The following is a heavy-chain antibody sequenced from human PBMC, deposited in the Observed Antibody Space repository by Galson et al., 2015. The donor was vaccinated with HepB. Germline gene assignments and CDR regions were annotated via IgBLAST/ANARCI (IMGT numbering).Heavy chain of an antibody. V-gene: IGHV6-1*01. J-gene: IGHJ6*02. CDR1: GDSVSSNSAA. D-gene: IGHD1-20*01. Sequence: CAISGDSVSSNSAAWNWIRQSPSRGLEWLGRTYFRSKWYTYYAVSVKSRITITPDTSKNQFSLQLNSVTPEDTAVYYCASDSPLTGRVGMDVWGQGTTVTVSS. CDR3: ASDSPLTGRVGMDV. CDR2: TYFRSKWYT.